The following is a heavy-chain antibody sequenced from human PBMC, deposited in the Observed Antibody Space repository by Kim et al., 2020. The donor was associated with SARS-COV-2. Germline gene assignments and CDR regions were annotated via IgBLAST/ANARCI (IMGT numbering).Heavy chain of an antibody. Sequence: SETLSLTCTVSGGSISSSSYYWGWILQPPGKGLEWIGSIYYSGSTYYNPSLKSRVTISVDTSKNQFSLKLSSVTAADTAVYYCASAGVVAATHDAFDIWGQGTMVTVSS. CDR2: IYYSGST. CDR3: ASAGVVAATHDAFDI. D-gene: IGHD2-15*01. V-gene: IGHV4-39*01. J-gene: IGHJ3*02. CDR1: GGSISSSSYY.